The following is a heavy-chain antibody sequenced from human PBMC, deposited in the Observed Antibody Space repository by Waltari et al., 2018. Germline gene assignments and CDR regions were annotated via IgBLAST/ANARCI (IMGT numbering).Heavy chain of an antibody. CDR3: ASYCTGGRCHADY. D-gene: IGHD2-15*01. Sequence: QLQLQESGPGLVKPSETLSLTCSVSGDSITSHTYYWGWVRQPPGTGLEWIGSIYYRGSTDYTPSLKSRVTISLDTSKNQFSLKLSSVTAADTAVYYCASYCTGGRCHADYWGQGTLV. V-gene: IGHV4-39*01. CDR1: GDSITSHTYY. J-gene: IGHJ4*02. CDR2: IYYRGST.